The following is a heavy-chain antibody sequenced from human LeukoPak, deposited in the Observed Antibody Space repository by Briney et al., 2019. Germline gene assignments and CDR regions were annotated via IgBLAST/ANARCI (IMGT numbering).Heavy chain of an antibody. CDR2: ISSSSSYI. V-gene: IGHV3-21*01. D-gene: IGHD3-10*01. CDR3: AKDYHYYGSGSYFDY. CDR1: GFTFSSYS. Sequence: PGGSLRLSCAASGFTFSSYSMNWVRQAPGKGLEWVSSISSSSSYIYYADSVKGRFTISRNNSKNTLYLQMNSLRAEDTAVYYCAKDYHYYGSGSYFDYWGQGTLVTVSS. J-gene: IGHJ4*02.